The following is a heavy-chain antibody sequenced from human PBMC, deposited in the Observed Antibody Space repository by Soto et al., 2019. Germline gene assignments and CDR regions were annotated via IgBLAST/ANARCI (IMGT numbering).Heavy chain of an antibody. D-gene: IGHD3-22*01. V-gene: IGHV4-31*03. CDR2: IYYSGST. CDR3: ARGMSYYDSSGYFDAVDI. J-gene: IGHJ3*02. CDR1: GGSISSGGYY. Sequence: QVQLQESGPGLVKPSQTLSLTCTVSGGSISSGGYYWSWIRQHPGKGLEWIGHIYYSGSTYYNPSPKSRVTIAVDRSKNQFSLKLSSVTAADTAVYYCARGMSYYDSSGYFDAVDIWGQGTMVTVSS.